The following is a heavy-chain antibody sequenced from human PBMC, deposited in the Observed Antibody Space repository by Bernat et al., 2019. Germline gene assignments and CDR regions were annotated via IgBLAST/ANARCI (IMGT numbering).Heavy chain of an antibody. V-gene: IGHV3-33*01. J-gene: IGHJ6*02. CDR1: GFTFSSYG. Sequence: QVQLVESGGGVVQPGRSLRLSCAASGFTFSSYGMHWVRQAPGKGLEWVAVLWYDGSNKYYADSGKGRFTISRDNSKNTLYLQMNSLRAEDTAVYYCAGQHGSGSYYNYYYYGMDVWGQGTTVTVSS. CDR3: AGQHGSGSYYNYYYYGMDV. CDR2: LWYDGSNK. D-gene: IGHD3-10*01.